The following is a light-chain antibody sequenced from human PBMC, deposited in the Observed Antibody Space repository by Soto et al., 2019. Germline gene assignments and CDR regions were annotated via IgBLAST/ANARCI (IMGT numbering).Light chain of an antibody. Sequence: EVVVTQSPATLSLSPGERATLSCRASQSVSSNLAWYQHKPGKAPRLLIYGASKRATGIPARFSGSGSGTDFTLTISSLEPEDCAVYYCQQRYSWLRAFGQGTKVEIK. CDR1: QSVSSN. V-gene: IGKV3-11*01. CDR3: QQRYSWLRA. CDR2: GAS. J-gene: IGKJ1*01.